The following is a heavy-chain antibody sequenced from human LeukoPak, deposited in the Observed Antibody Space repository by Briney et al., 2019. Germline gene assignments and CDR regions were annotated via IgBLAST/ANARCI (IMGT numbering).Heavy chain of an antibody. CDR3: ARNGGYDFWSGYYIGWFDP. CDR2: IIPIFGTA. J-gene: IGHJ5*02. D-gene: IGHD3-3*01. CDR1: GGTFSSYA. Sequence: SVKVSCKASGGTFSSYAISWVRQAPGQGLEWMGGIIPIFGTANYAQKFQGRVTITADKSTSTAYMELSSLRSEDTAVYYCARNGGYDFWSGYYIGWFDPWGQGTLVTVSS. V-gene: IGHV1-69*06.